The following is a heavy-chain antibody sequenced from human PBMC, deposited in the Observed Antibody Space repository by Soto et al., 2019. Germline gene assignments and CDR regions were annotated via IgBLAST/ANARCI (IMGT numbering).Heavy chain of an antibody. J-gene: IGHJ6*02. CDR3: ARSLTEGYCTITGCYTRPLYGMDV. CDR1: GYTFSGYY. CDR2: INPNSGGT. D-gene: IGHD2-2*02. V-gene: IGHV1-2*02. Sequence: ASVKVSCKASGYTFSGYYIHWLRQAPGQGLEWMGWINPNSGGTNYAQKFQGRVTVTRDTPTSTAYMELSRLTSDDTAVYYCARSLTEGYCTITGCYTRPLYGMDVWGQGTTVTVPS.